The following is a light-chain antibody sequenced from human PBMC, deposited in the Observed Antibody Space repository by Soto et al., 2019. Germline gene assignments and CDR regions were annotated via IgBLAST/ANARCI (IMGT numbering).Light chain of an antibody. CDR2: GAS. CDR3: QQYNYWPPWA. J-gene: IGKJ1*01. Sequence: EIVMTQSPATLSVSPGERATLSCRASQSVNSNLAWYQQKPGQAPRLLIYGASTRATGIPARFSGSGSGTDFTLTISSLQSEDFAVYYCQQYNYWPPWAFGQGTKVEIK. V-gene: IGKV3-15*01. CDR1: QSVNSN.